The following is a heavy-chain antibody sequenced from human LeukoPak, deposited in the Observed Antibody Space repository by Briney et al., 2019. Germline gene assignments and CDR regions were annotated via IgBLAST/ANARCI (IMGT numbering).Heavy chain of an antibody. D-gene: IGHD3-10*01. V-gene: IGHV3-53*04. J-gene: IGHJ6*02. Sequence: GGSLRLSCKASGFTVSSNYMSWVRQAPGKGLEWVAVIYSGSSTYCADSVKGRFTISRHNSKNTLYLQMNSLRAEDTAVYYCARDSYYYGSGSYPIYYYYGMDVWGQGTTVTVSS. CDR1: GFTVSSNY. CDR3: ARDSYYYGSGSYPIYYYYGMDV. CDR2: IYSGSST.